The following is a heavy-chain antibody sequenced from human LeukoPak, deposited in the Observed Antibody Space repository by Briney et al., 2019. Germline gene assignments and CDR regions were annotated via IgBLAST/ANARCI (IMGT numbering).Heavy chain of an antibody. J-gene: IGHJ6*03. CDR3: ARDGRAAAGHYYYYMDV. CDR2: INTNTGNP. CDR1: GYTFTSYA. V-gene: IGHV7-4-1*02. Sequence: RASVKVSCTASGYTFTSYAMNWVRQAPGQGLEWMGWINTNTGNPTYAQGFTGRFVFSLDTSVSTAYLQISSLKAEDTAVYYCARDGRAAAGHYYYYMDVWGKGTTVTITS. D-gene: IGHD6-13*01.